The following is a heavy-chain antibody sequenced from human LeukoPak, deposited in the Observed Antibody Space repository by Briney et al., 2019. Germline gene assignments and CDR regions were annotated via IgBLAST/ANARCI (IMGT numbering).Heavy chain of an antibody. CDR1: GYTFTSYG. V-gene: IGHV1-18*01. D-gene: IGHD2-8*01. J-gene: IGHJ6*03. Sequence: GASVKVSCKASGYTFTSYGISWVRQAPGQGLEWMGWISAYNGNTNYAQKLQGRVTMTTDTSTSTAYMELRSLRSDDTAVYYCARDSPGVAGYYYYYYMDVWGKGTTVTVSS. CDR3: ARDSPGVAGYYYYYYMDV. CDR2: ISAYNGNT.